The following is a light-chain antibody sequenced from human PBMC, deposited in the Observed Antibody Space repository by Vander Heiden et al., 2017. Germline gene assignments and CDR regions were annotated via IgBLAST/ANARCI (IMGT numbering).Light chain of an antibody. CDR2: FAS. V-gene: IGKV1-39*01. Sequence: DIQMTQSPSSLSAFLGDRVTITCRARQSISRFLNWYQQKPGNAPKLLIYFASSLQSGVPSRFSGSGSGTDFTLTISSLQPEDFATYYCQQTYNSTWTFGQGTKVEMK. CDR3: QQTYNSTWT. J-gene: IGKJ1*01. CDR1: QSISRF.